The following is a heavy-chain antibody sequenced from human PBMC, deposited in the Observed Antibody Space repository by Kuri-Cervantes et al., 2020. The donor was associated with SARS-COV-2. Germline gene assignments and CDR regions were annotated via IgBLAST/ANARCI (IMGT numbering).Heavy chain of an antibody. CDR3: ARESTYTFDI. CDR1: GGAINTYNW. CDR2: IFHDGST. Sequence: GSLRLSCVVSGGAINTYNWWTWVRRPPGKGLQWIGEIFHDGSTKFNPSLSLRGRVTMSLDKSKNQFSLNLTSVTAADTAVYYCARESTYTFDIWGQGTMVTVSS. J-gene: IGHJ3*02. D-gene: IGHD2-2*02. V-gene: IGHV4-4*02.